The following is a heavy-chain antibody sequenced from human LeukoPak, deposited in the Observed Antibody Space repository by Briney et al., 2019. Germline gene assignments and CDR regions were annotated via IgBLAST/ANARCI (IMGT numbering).Heavy chain of an antibody. J-gene: IGHJ6*03. D-gene: IGHD6-19*01. Sequence: GGTLRLSCAASGFIFSSHGMNWVRQAPGKGLEWVSSISSSSSYIYYADSVKGRFTISRDNAKNSLYLQMNSLRAEDTAVYYCARAGRIAVAGTYYMDVWGKGTTVTISS. CDR1: GFIFSSHG. CDR3: ARAGRIAVAGTYYMDV. V-gene: IGHV3-21*01. CDR2: ISSSSSYI.